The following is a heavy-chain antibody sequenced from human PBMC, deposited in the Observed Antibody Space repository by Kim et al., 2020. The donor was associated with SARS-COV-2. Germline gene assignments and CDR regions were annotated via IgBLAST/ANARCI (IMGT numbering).Heavy chain of an antibody. CDR1: GFTFSSYS. V-gene: IGHV3-21*01. CDR2: ISSSSSYI. D-gene: IGHD3-10*01. CDR3: ARDFRGNGPVRTPTYFDY. Sequence: GGSLRLSCAASGFTFSSYSMNWVRQAPGKGLEWVSSISSSSSYIYYADSVKGRFTISRDNAKNSLYLQMNSLRAEDTAVYYCARDFRGNGPVRTPTYFDYWGQGTLVTVSS. J-gene: IGHJ4*02.